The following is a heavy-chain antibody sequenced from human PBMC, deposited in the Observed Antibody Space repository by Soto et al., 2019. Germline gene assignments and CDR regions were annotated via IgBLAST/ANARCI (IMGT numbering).Heavy chain of an antibody. J-gene: IGHJ6*02. V-gene: IGHV3-30*18. Sequence: QVQLVESGGGVVQPGRSLRLSCAASGFTFSSYGMHWVRQAPGKGLEWVAVISYDGSNKHYADPVKGRFTISRDNSKTXXYLQMNSLRAEHTAVYYCAKEFSELGLYYYYGMYVWGQGTTVTVSS. CDR3: AKEFSELGLYYYYGMYV. D-gene: IGHD3-10*01. CDR2: ISYDGSNK. CDR1: GFTFSSYG.